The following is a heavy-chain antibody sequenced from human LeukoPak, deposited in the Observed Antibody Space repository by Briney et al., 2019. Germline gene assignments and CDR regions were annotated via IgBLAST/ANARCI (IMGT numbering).Heavy chain of an antibody. J-gene: IGHJ6*02. V-gene: IGHV3-21*01. Sequence: PGGSLRLSCAASGFTFSSYSMNWVRRAPGKGLEWVSSISSSSSYIYYADSVKGRFTISRDNAKNSLYLQMNSLRAEDTAVYYCARGARLSGMDVWGQGTTVTVSS. D-gene: IGHD3-16*01. CDR1: GFTFSSYS. CDR2: ISSSSSYI. CDR3: ARGARLSGMDV.